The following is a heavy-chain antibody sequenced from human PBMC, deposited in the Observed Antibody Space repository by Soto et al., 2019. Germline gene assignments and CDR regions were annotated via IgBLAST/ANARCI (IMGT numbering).Heavy chain of an antibody. CDR2: INAGNGNT. D-gene: IGHD6-19*01. Sequence: GASEQVSYKAFGSTFTTYVIHLLLEAPGQILEWMGWINAGNGNTKYSQKFQGRVTITRDTSASTAYMELSSLRSEDTAVFYCARAGYSSGWYHWYFDFWGRGTLVTVSS. CDR3: ARAGYSSGWYHWYFDF. V-gene: IGHV1-3*01. CDR1: GSTFTTYV. J-gene: IGHJ2*01.